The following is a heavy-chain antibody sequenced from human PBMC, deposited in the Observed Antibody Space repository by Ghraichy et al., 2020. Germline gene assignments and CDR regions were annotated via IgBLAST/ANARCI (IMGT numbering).Heavy chain of an antibody. CDR3: AMTVYCTTGVCYFDF. D-gene: IGHD2-8*01. V-gene: IGHV3-7*02. Sequence: GGSLRLSCAASGFTFSNKWMSWVRQAPGKGLEWVANIKQNGSEKYYVDSVKGRFTISRDNAKNSLYLQMDSLRAEDTAVYYCAMTVYCTTGVCYFDFWGQGTLVTVSS. CDR2: IKQNGSEK. CDR1: GFTFSNKW. J-gene: IGHJ4*02.